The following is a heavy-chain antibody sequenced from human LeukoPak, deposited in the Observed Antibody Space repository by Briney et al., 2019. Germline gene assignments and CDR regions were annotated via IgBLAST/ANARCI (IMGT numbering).Heavy chain of an antibody. Sequence: SETQSLTCTVSGGSISSYYWSWIRQPPGKGLEWIGEINHSGSTNYNPSLKSRVTISVDTSKNQFSLKLSSVTAADTAVYYCARGPIVRCFDYWGQGTLVTVSS. CDR2: INHSGST. D-gene: IGHD3-16*02. CDR1: GGSISSYY. CDR3: ARGPIVRCFDY. V-gene: IGHV4-34*01. J-gene: IGHJ4*02.